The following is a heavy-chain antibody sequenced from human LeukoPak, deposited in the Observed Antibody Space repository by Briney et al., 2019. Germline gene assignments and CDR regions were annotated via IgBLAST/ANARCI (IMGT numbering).Heavy chain of an antibody. Sequence: SVKVSCKASGGTTSAIGWVRQAPGQGLEWMGGILPSVGTAHSSQKFQGRVTITADKSTSTAYMELSSLTSEDTAVYYCARDGPGLYDSSRYFDYWGQGTLVTVSS. CDR2: ILPSVGTA. CDR1: GGTTSA. J-gene: IGHJ4*02. CDR3: ARDGPGLYDSSRYFDY. D-gene: IGHD3-22*01. V-gene: IGHV1-69*06.